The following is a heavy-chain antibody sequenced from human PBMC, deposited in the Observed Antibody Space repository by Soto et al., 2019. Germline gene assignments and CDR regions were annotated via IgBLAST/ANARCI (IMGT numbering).Heavy chain of an antibody. CDR2: INHSGST. J-gene: IGHJ4*02. CDR3: ARTMFPQHLVDY. V-gene: IGHV4-34*02. Sequence: QVQLQQWGASLLKPSETLSLTCAVYGGSFSDYYWTWIRQAPTKGLEWIGEINHSGSTNYSPSLKSRVTLSVDPSKNQFSLKLSSVTAADTAVYFCARTMFPQHLVDYWGQGRLVTVSS. D-gene: IGHD3-10*02. CDR1: GGSFSDYY.